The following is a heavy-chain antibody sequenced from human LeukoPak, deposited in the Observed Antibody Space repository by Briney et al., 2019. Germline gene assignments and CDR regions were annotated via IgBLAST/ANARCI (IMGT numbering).Heavy chain of an antibody. D-gene: IGHD5-18*01. CDR1: GFTFSSYW. CDR2: IKQDGSEK. V-gene: IGHV3-7*01. J-gene: IGHJ4*02. CDR3: ARDATGYSYGYGYYFDY. Sequence: PGGSLRLSCAASGFTFSSYWMSWVRQAPGKGLEWVANIKQDGSEKYLVDSVKGRFTISRDNAKNSLYLQMNSLRAEDTAVYYCARDATGYSYGYGYYFDYWGQGTLVTVSS.